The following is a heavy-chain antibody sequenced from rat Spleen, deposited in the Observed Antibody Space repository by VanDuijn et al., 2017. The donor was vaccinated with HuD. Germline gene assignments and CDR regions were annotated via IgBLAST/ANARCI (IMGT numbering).Heavy chain of an antibody. D-gene: IGHD1-9*01. Sequence: EVQLVESDGGLVQPGRSLKLSCAASGFTFSDYYMAWVRQAPTKGLEWVATISFDGLNTYYRDSVKGRFTISRDNAKSILFLEMDSLRSEDTATYYGARHGYNSYFEYWGQGVMVTVSS. V-gene: IGHV5-29*01. J-gene: IGHJ2*01. CDR2: ISFDGLNT. CDR1: GFTFSDYY. CDR3: ARHGYNSYFEY.